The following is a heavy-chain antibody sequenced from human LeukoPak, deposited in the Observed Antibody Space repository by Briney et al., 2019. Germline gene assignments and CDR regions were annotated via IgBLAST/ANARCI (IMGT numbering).Heavy chain of an antibody. J-gene: IGHJ5*02. CDR3: ARNESVLVAGRPKYNWFDP. CDR1: GGSVSSSSYY. D-gene: IGHD2-8*01. CDR2: IYYSGST. Sequence: PSETLSLTCTVSGGSVSSSSYYWAWIRQPPGKGLEWIGSIYYSGSTSYNPSLKSLVTISVDTSKNQFSLKLSSVTARDTAVYYCARNESVLVAGRPKYNWFDPWGQGTLVTVSS. V-gene: IGHV4-39*01.